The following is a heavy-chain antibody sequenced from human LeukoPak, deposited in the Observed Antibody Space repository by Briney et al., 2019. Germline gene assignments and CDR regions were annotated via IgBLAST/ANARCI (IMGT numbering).Heavy chain of an antibody. CDR1: GFTFSSYA. D-gene: IGHD2-8*01. V-gene: IGHV3-23*01. CDR2: ISGSGGST. CDR3: AKDLALIVLMVYATGPEY. Sequence: GGSLRLSCAASGFTFSSYAMSWVRQAPGKGLEWVSAISGSGGSTYYTDSVKGRFTISRDNSKNTLYLQMKSLRAEDTAVYYCAKDLALIVLMVYATGPEYWGQGTLVTVSS. J-gene: IGHJ4*02.